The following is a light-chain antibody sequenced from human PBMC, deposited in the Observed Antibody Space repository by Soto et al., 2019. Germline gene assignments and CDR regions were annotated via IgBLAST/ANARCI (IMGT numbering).Light chain of an antibody. J-gene: IGKJ5*01. CDR3: QQRSNWPPSIT. CDR1: QSVSNNY. CDR2: DAS. Sequence: EIVMTQSPATLSVSPGERATLSCSASQSVSNNYLAWYQQKPGQAPRLLIYDASNRATGVPARFSGSGSGTDFTLTISSLQPEDFAVYYCQQRSNWPPSITFGQGTRLEIK. V-gene: IGKV3-11*01.